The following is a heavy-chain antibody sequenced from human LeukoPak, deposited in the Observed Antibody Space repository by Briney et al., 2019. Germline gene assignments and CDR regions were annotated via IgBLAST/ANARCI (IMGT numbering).Heavy chain of an antibody. CDR1: GDSVSSNSAA. J-gene: IGHJ4*02. CDR3: ARGSWQLAEEVY. D-gene: IGHD6-6*01. Sequence: SQTLSLTCAISGDSVSSNSAAWNWIRQSPSRGLEWLGRTYYRSKWYNDYAVSVKSRITINPNTSKNQFSLQLNSVTAADTAVYYCARGSWQLAEEVYWGQGTLITVSS. CDR2: TYYRSKWYN. V-gene: IGHV6-1*01.